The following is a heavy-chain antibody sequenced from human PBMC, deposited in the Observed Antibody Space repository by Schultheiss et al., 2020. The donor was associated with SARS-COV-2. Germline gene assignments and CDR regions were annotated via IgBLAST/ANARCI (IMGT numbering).Heavy chain of an antibody. CDR3: ARDRTGNSGGHFDL. Sequence: GGSLRLSCVGSGFTFSSIEMNWVRQAPGKGPEWVSYINCADNTKWYADSVKGRFTISRDNARNSLNLQMNSLRAEDTAVYYCARDRTGNSGGHFDLWGRGTLVTVSS. D-gene: IGHD5-12*01. CDR1: GFTFSSIE. J-gene: IGHJ2*01. CDR2: INCADNTK. V-gene: IGHV3-48*03.